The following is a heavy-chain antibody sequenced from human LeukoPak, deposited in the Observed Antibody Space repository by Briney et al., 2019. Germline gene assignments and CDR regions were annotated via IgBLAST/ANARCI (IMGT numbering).Heavy chain of an antibody. Sequence: SETLSLTCTVSGYSISSAYYWGWIRQPPGKGLEWIGRIYHSGRTYYNPSLKSRVTISVDTSKNQFSLKLSSVTAADTAVYYCARASEDYYYYYMDVWGKGTTVTISS. D-gene: IGHD1-14*01. CDR2: IYHSGRT. CDR1: GYSISSAYY. CDR3: ARASEDYYYYYMDV. J-gene: IGHJ6*03. V-gene: IGHV4-38-2*02.